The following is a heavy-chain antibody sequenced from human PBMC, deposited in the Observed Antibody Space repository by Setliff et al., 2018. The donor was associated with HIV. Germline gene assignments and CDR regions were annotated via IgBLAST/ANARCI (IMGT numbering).Heavy chain of an antibody. CDR1: GGTFSIYA. D-gene: IGHD3-22*01. Sequence: SVKVSCKASGGTFSIYAISWARQAPGQGLEWMGGIIPIFGIPNYAQKFQGRVTITADESTSTAYMELSSLRSDDTAVYYCARDREGVRLSMIIEGPFDPWGQGTLVTVSS. V-gene: IGHV1-69*13. J-gene: IGHJ5*02. CDR3: ARDREGVRLSMIIEGPFDP. CDR2: IIPIFGIP.